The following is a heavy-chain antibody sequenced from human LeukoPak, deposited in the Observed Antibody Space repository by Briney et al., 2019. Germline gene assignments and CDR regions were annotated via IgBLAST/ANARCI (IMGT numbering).Heavy chain of an antibody. V-gene: IGHV4-61*01. Sequence: SETLSLTCTVSGGSISSSSYYWTWIRQPPGKGLEWIGYIYYSGSTNYNPSLKSRVIISVDTSKNQFSLKLSSVTAADTAVYYCARGTTVVVWDYWGQGTLVTVSS. D-gene: IGHD4-23*01. CDR1: GGSISSSSYY. CDR2: IYYSGST. CDR3: ARGTTVVVWDY. J-gene: IGHJ4*02.